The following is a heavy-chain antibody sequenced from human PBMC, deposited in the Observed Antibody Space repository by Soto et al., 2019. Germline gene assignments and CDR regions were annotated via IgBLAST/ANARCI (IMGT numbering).Heavy chain of an antibody. D-gene: IGHD6-13*01. CDR3: ARDNAIAAAAPRYDY. J-gene: IGHJ4*02. CDR2: IYYSGST. Sequence: TLSLTCTVSGGSISSGGYYWSWIRQHPGKGLEWIGYIYYSGSTYYNPSIKSRVTISVDTSKNQFSLKMSTVTAADTAVYYCARDNAIAAAAPRYDYWGQGTLVTVSS. V-gene: IGHV4-31*03. CDR1: GGSISSGGYY.